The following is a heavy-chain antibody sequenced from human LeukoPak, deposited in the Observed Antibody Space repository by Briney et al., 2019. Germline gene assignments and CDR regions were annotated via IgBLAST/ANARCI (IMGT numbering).Heavy chain of an antibody. CDR2: ISGSGGST. CDR1: GFPFSSYA. V-gene: IGHV3-23*01. J-gene: IGHJ4*02. Sequence: GSLRLSCAASGFPFSSYAMSWVRQAPGKGLEWVSAISGSGGSTYYADSVKGRFTISRDNSKNTLYLQMNSLRAEDTAVYYCARESPMDSGSSAFDYWGQGTLVTVSS. D-gene: IGHD3-10*01. CDR3: ARESPMDSGSSAFDY.